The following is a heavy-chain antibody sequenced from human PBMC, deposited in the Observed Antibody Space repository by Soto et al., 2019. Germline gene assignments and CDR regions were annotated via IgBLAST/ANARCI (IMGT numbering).Heavy chain of an antibody. J-gene: IGHJ2*01. V-gene: IGHV1-24*01. CDR1: GYTLTELS. Sequence: ASVKVSCKVSGYTLTELSMHWVRQAPGKGLEWMGGFDPEDGETIYAQKFQGRVTMTEDTSTDTAYMELSSLRSEDTAVYYCATGNYYDSSGPLFDLWSRGTLVTVSS. CDR3: ATGNYYDSSGPLFDL. CDR2: FDPEDGET. D-gene: IGHD3-22*01.